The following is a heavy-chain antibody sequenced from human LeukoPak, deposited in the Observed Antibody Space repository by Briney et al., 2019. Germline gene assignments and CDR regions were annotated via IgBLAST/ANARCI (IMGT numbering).Heavy chain of an antibody. CDR1: GFTFSSYA. V-gene: IGHV3-23*01. J-gene: IGHJ4*02. D-gene: IGHD5-24*01. Sequence: GGSLRLSCAASGFTFSSYAMSWVRQAPGKGLEWVSAISGSGGSTYYADSVKGRFTISRDNSKNTLYLQMNGLRVEDTAVYYCAKRSGYNFGYFDYWGQGTLVTVSS. CDR2: ISGSGGST. CDR3: AKRSGYNFGYFDY.